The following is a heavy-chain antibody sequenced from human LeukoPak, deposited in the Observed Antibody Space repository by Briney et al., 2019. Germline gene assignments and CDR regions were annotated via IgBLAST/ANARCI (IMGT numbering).Heavy chain of an antibody. CDR1: GFTFSSYA. J-gene: IGHJ4*02. CDR3: AKQDRNLPGIAAAGSADY. Sequence: GGSLRLSCAASGFTFSSYAMSWVRQAPGKGLERVSAISGSGGSTYYADSVKGRFTISRDNSKNTLYLQMNSLRAEDTAVYYCAKQDRNLPGIAAAGSADYWGQGTLVTVSS. V-gene: IGHV3-23*01. CDR2: ISGSGGST. D-gene: IGHD6-13*01.